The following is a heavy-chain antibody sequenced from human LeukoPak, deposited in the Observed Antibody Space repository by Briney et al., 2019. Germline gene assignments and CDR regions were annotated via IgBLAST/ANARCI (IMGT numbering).Heavy chain of an antibody. V-gene: IGHV1-8*01. CDR1: GYTFTSYD. J-gene: IGHJ4*02. Sequence: ASVKVSCKASGYTFTSYDINWVRQATGQGLEWMGWMNPNSGNTGYAQKFQGRVTITADKSTSTAYMELSSLRSEDTAVYYCARDEGGYEGYWGQGTLVTVSS. CDR3: ARDEGGYEGY. D-gene: IGHD5-12*01. CDR2: MNPNSGNT.